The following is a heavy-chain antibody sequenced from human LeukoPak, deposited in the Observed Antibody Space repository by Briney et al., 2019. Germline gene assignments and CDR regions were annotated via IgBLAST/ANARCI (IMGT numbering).Heavy chain of an antibody. CDR2: ISVSGGST. J-gene: IGHJ6*03. CDR3: ARDPYSGTYGDTYYYYMDV. CDR1: GFTFSTYG. V-gene: IGHV3-23*01. D-gene: IGHD1-26*01. Sequence: GGSLRLSCAASGFTFSTYGMSWVRQAPGKGLEWVSHISVSGGSTYYADSVKGRFTISRDNSKNTLYLQMNSLRAEDTAVYYCARDPYSGTYGDTYYYYMDVWGKGTTVTISS.